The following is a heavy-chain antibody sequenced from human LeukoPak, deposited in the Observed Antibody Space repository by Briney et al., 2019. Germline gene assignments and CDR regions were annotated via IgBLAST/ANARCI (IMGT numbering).Heavy chain of an antibody. J-gene: IGHJ3*02. CDR1: GFTFSIYA. V-gene: IGHV3-30-3*01. CDR3: ARDGRSPAAFDI. CDR2: TSYDGTNK. D-gene: IGHD1-26*01. Sequence: GRSLRLSCAASGFTFSIYALHWVCQAPGKGLEWVAVTSYDGTNKNYADSLKGRFTISRDNSKNTLYLQMNSLRAEDTAVYYCARDGRSPAAFDIWGQGTMVTVSS.